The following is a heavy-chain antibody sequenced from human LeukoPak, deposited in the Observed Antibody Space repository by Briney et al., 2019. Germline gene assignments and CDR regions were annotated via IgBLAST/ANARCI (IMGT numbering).Heavy chain of an antibody. D-gene: IGHD1-26*01. Sequence: PSETLSLTCTVSGGSISSGSYYWSWIRQPAGKGLEWIGRIYTSGSTNYNPSLKSRVTISVDTSKNQFSLKLSSVTAADTAVYYCARVLETYGELLSRTAYNWFDPWGQGTLVTVSS. CDR2: IYTSGST. CDR1: GGSISSGSYY. CDR3: ARVLETYGELLSRTAYNWFDP. V-gene: IGHV4-61*02. J-gene: IGHJ5*02.